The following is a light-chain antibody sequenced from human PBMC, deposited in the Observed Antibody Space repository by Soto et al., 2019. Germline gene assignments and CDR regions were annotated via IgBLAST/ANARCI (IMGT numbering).Light chain of an antibody. V-gene: IGKV3D-15*01. Sequence: IVMTHSPATLSVSPGERATLSFSSSQSVSSSLAWYQQKPGQAPRLLIYAASTRATGIPARFSGSGSGTEFTLTISRLQSEDFAIYYCQQYNNWLPITFGQGTRLEIK. CDR2: AAS. CDR1: QSVSSS. J-gene: IGKJ5*01. CDR3: QQYNNWLPIT.